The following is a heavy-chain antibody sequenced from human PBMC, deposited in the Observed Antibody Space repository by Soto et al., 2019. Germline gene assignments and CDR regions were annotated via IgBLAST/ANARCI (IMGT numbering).Heavy chain of an antibody. CDR3: AKDLVSSRIVVVVDARTYGMDV. Sequence: PGGSLRLSCAASGFTFSSYGMHWVRQAPGKGLEWVAVISYDGSNKYYADSVKGRFTISRDNSKNTLYLQMNSLRAEDTAVYYCAKDLVSSRIVVVVDARTYGMDVWGQGTTVTVSS. D-gene: IGHD2-15*01. V-gene: IGHV3-30*18. J-gene: IGHJ6*02. CDR1: GFTFSSYG. CDR2: ISYDGSNK.